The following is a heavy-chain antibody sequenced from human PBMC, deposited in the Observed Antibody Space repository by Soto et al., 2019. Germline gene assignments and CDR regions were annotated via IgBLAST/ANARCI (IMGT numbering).Heavy chain of an antibody. J-gene: IGHJ3*02. CDR3: ARPRSYYYDSSAERAFDI. D-gene: IGHD3-22*01. V-gene: IGHV1-69*01. CDR1: GGTFSNYG. Sequence: VKVSCKASGGTFSNYGISWVRQAPGQGPEWLGGIIPLFGTANYAQRFQGRVTITADESTSTAYMELSSLRSEDTAVYYCARPRSYYYDSSAERAFDIWGQGTMVTVSS. CDR2: IIPLFGTA.